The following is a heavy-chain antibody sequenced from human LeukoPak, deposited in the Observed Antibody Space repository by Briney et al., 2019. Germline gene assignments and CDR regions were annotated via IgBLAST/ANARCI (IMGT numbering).Heavy chain of an antibody. CDR3: ARDWMWASDV. J-gene: IGHJ3*01. CDR1: GFTFSSYS. Sequence: PGGSLRLSCAASGFTFSSYSMNWVRQAPGKGLEWISYIRSSPSTIRYADSVKGRFTVSTDNARNSLYLQMNSLRDEDTAVYYCARDWMWASDVWGQGTMVTVSS. D-gene: IGHD2-2*03. V-gene: IGHV3-48*02. CDR2: IRSSPSTI.